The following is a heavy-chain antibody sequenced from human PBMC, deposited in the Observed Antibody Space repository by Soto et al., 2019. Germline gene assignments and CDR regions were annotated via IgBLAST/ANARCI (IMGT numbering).Heavy chain of an antibody. V-gene: IGHV3-23*01. Sequence: GGSLRLSCAASGFTFNNYAMTWVRQAPGKGPEWVSGISVGGSSTYYADSVKGRFTVSRDNSKNTLYLQMKSLKVEDTAVYYCAKSPSSGPGGWLDPWGQGTMLTVYS. CDR3: AKSPSSGPGGWLDP. J-gene: IGHJ5*02. CDR1: GFTFNNYA. CDR2: ISVGGSST. D-gene: IGHD3-16*01.